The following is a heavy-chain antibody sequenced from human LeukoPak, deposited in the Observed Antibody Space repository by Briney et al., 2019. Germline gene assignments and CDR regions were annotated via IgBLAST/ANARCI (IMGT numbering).Heavy chain of an antibody. J-gene: IGHJ5*02. CDR1: GGSISSSNW. V-gene: IGHV4-4*02. CDR3: ARHRPGERRFDP. Sequence: PSGTLSLTCAVSGGSISSSNWWSWVRQPPGKGLEWIGQIYHSGSTNYNPSLKSRVTISVDKSKNQFSLKLRFVTAADTAVYYCARHRPGERRFDPWGQGTLVTVSS. D-gene: IGHD3-16*01. CDR2: IYHSGST.